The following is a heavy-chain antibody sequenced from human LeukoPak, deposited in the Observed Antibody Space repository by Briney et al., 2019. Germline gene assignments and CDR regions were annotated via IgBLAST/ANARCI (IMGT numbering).Heavy chain of an antibody. V-gene: IGHV3-23*01. CDR3: AKFIGFDDRNWGSWAFDY. CDR1: GFTFSSYA. CDR2: ISGSGGST. D-gene: IGHD7-27*01. J-gene: IGHJ4*02. Sequence: PGGSLRLSCAASGFTFSSYAMSWVRQAPGKGLEWVSAISGSGGSTYYADSVKGRFTISRDKSKNTLYLQMNSLRAEDTAVYYCAKFIGFDDRNWGSWAFDYWGQGTLVTVSS.